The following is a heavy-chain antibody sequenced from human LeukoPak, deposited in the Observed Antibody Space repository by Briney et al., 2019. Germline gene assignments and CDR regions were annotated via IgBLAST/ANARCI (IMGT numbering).Heavy chain of an antibody. V-gene: IGHV3-21*01. Sequence: GGSLRLSCAASGFTFSSYSMNWVRQAPGKGLEWVSSISSSSSYIYYADSVKGRFTISRDNAKNSLYLQMNSLRAEDTAVYYCARDGPLTLRYFDWLAYYYYGMDVWGQGTTLTVSS. D-gene: IGHD3-9*01. CDR2: ISSSSSYI. J-gene: IGHJ6*02. CDR1: GFTFSSYS. CDR3: ARDGPLTLRYFDWLAYYYYGMDV.